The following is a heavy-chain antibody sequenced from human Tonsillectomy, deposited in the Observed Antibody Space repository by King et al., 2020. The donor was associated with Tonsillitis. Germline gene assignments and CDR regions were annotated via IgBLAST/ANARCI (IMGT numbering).Heavy chain of an antibody. J-gene: IGHJ5*02. D-gene: IGHD7-27*01. V-gene: IGHV3-30-3*01. CDR3: TRILGNQVRLLDP. CDR1: GFTFTSYS. Sequence: VQLVESGGGVVQPGRSLRPSCAASGFTFTSYSMHWVRQVPGKGLEWVAGISIDGTNKTYAQSLKGRCTISRDNSRNTVFLQMNNLRVEDTAVFYCTRILGNQVRLLDPWGQGTQVTVSS. CDR2: ISIDGTNK.